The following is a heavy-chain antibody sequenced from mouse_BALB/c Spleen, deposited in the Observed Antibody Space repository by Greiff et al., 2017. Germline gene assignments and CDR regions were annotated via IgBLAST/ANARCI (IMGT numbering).Heavy chain of an antibody. J-gene: IGHJ2*01. Sequence: EVKLVESGGDLVKPGGSRKLSCAASGFTFSSFGMHWVRQAPEKGLEWVAYISSGSSTIYYADTVKGRFTISRDNPKNTLFLQMTSLRSEDMAMYYCARGGIFDYWGQGTTLTVSS. V-gene: IGHV5-17*02. CDR1: GFTFSSFG. CDR3: ARGGIFDY. CDR2: ISSGSSTI.